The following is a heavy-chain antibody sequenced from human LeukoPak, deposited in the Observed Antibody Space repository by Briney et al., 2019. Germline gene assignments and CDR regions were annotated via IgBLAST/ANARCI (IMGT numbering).Heavy chain of an antibody. J-gene: IGHJ4*03. V-gene: IGHV4-34*01. Sequence: PSETLSLTCAVYGGSFSRYYWSWIRQSPGKGLERIAEINHRGDTNYNPSVKSRVTISVDTSKNQFSLKVTSLTAADTAVYFCARGPTISETGYFDYWGQGTLVTVSS. CDR1: GGSFSRYY. CDR3: ARGPTISETGYFDY. CDR2: INHRGDT. D-gene: IGHD1-1*01.